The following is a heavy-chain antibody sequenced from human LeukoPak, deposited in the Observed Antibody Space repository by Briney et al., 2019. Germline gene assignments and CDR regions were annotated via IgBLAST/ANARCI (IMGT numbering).Heavy chain of an antibody. Sequence: WDTVSLTCAVYGGSFSGYYWSWLPQPPGKGLEWIGEINHSGSTNYNPSLKSRVTISVDTSKNQFSLKLSSVTAADTAVYYCARWFGESHDAFDIWGQGTMVTVSS. CDR2: INHSGST. D-gene: IGHD3-10*01. CDR1: GGSFSGYY. J-gene: IGHJ3*02. V-gene: IGHV4-34*01. CDR3: ARWFGESHDAFDI.